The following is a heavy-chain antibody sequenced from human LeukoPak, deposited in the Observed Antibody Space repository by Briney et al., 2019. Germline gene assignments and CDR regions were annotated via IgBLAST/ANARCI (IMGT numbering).Heavy chain of an antibody. V-gene: IGHV1-46*01. D-gene: IGHD5-12*01. J-gene: IGHJ6*02. CDR3: ARQLSGYGYYYYYGMDV. CDR2: INPSGGRT. CDR1: GYTFTSYY. Sequence: ASVKVSCKASGYTFTSYYMHWVRQAPGQGLEWMGIINPSGGRTSYAQKLQGRVTMTRDTSTSTVYMELSSLRSEDTAVYYCARQLSGYGYYYYYGMDVWGQGTTVTVSS.